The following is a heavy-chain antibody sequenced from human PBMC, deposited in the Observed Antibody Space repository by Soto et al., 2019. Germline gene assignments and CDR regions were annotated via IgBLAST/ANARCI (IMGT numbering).Heavy chain of an antibody. Sequence: GGSLRLSCAASGFTFSSYGMHWVRQAPGKGLEWVAVISYDGSNKYYADSVKGRFTISRDNSKNTLYLQMNSLRAEDTAVYYCAKAATAMAYYYYYGMDVWGQGTTVTVSS. J-gene: IGHJ6*02. V-gene: IGHV3-30*18. D-gene: IGHD5-18*01. CDR3: AKAATAMAYYYYYGMDV. CDR1: GFTFSSYG. CDR2: ISYDGSNK.